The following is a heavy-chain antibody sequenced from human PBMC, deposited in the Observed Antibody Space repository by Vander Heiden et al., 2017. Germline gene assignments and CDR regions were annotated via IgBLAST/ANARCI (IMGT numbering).Heavy chain of an antibody. CDR1: GFPFSSYS. CDR2: ISSSSSYI. V-gene: IGHV3-21*01. J-gene: IGHJ6*02. CDR3: ARDYRLRGYSYGLDV. D-gene: IGHD5-18*01. Sequence: EVQLVESGGGLVKPGGSLRLSCAASGFPFSSYSMNWVRQAPGKGLEWVSSISSSSSYIYYADSVKGRFTISRDNAKNSLYLQMNSLRAEDTAVYYCARDYRLRGYSYGLDVWGQGTTVTVSS.